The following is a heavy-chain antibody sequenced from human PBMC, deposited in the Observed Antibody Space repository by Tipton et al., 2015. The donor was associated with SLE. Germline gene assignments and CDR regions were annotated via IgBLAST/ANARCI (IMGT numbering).Heavy chain of an antibody. V-gene: IGHV4-34*12. J-gene: IGHJ4*02. CDR1: GGSFNGYF. D-gene: IGHD2-2*01. CDR2: IIHSGVT. CDR3: ARVAPAEVFDY. Sequence: TLSLTCAVYGGSFNGYFWTWIRQPPGKGLEWIAEIIHSGVTNYNPSLRSRVTTSVDMSKNQVSLRLSSVTAADTAVYYCARVAPAEVFDYWGQGTLVTVSS.